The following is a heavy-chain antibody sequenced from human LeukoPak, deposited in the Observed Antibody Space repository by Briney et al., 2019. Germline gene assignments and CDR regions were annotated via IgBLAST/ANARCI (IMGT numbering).Heavy chain of an antibody. CDR2: INPNSGGT. D-gene: IGHD3-22*01. V-gene: IGHV1-2*02. Sequence: GASVKVSCKASGYTFTGYYMHWVRQAPGQGLEWMGWINPNSGGTNYAQKFQGRVTMTRDTSISTAYMELSRLRSDDTAVYYCARYDSSGYLGYYYYYYGMDVWGQGTTVTVSS. J-gene: IGHJ6*02. CDR1: GYTFTGYY. CDR3: ARYDSSGYLGYYYYYYGMDV.